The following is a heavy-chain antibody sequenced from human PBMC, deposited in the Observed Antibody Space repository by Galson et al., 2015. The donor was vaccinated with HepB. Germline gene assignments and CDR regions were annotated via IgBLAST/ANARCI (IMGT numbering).Heavy chain of an antibody. CDR2: IYYSGST. CDR1: DVSISSNLFY. V-gene: IGHV4-39*07. CDR3: ARARSSLAYNS. J-gene: IGHJ4*02. D-gene: IGHD3-16*01. Sequence: ETLSLTCTVSDVSISSNLFYWGWIRQPPGKGLEWIATIYYSGSTYYNPSLKSRVTISADPFNNRFSLKLTSVTAADTAVYYCARARSSLAYNSWGQGSLVTVSS.